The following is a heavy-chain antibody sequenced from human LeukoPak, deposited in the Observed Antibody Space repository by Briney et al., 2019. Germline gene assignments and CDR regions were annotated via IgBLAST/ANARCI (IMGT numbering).Heavy chain of an antibody. Sequence: SVKVSCKASGGTFSSYAISWVRQAPGQGLEWMGGIIPIFGTANYAQKFQGRVTITADESASTAYMELSSLRSEDTAVYYCGRTGSSSYYYYYGMDVWGQGTTVTVSS. V-gene: IGHV1-69*13. J-gene: IGHJ6*02. CDR3: GRTGSSSYYYYYGMDV. CDR1: GGTFSSYA. CDR2: IIPIFGTA. D-gene: IGHD6-6*01.